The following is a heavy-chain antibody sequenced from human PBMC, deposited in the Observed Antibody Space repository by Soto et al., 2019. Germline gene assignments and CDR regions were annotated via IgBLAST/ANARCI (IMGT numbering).Heavy chain of an antibody. CDR3: ARGGGVVVAVDAFDV. CDR1: GFTFDDHG. CDR2: ITWNGATT. J-gene: IGHJ3*01. V-gene: IGHV3-20*04. Sequence: EVQLVESGGGVVRPGGSLRLSCAASGFTFDDHGMTWVRQAPGKGLEWVSGITWNGATTGYADSVKGRFTISRDNAKNSLYLQMNSLRVEDTALYYCARGGGVVVAVDAFDVWGQGTMVTVSS. D-gene: IGHD6-19*01.